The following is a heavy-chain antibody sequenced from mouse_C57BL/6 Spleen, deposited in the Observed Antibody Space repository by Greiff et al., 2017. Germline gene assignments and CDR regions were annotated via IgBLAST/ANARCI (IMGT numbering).Heavy chain of an antibody. J-gene: IGHJ4*01. Sequence: VQLQQSGPELVKPGASVKMSCKASGYTFTDYNMHWVKQSHGKSLEWIGYINPNNGGTSYNQKFKGKATLTVNKSSSTADMELRSLTSEDSAVYYCARGAEVVAYYYAMDYWGQGTSVTVSS. CDR1: GYTFTDYN. CDR3: ARGAEVVAYYYAMDY. CDR2: INPNNGGT. V-gene: IGHV1-22*01. D-gene: IGHD1-1*01.